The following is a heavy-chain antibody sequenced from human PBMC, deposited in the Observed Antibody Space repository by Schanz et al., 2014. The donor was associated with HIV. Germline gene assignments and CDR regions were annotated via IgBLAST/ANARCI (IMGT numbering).Heavy chain of an antibody. D-gene: IGHD3-9*01. CDR3: ARTDYDILTGYSLGYYGMDV. Sequence: QVQLVQSGAEAKKPGASVMLSCKASGYSFTSYAINWVRQAPGQGLEWMGWISAYNGNTNYAQKLQGRVTMTTDTSTSTAYMELRSLRSDDTAVYYCARTDYDILTGYSLGYYGMDVWGQGTTVTVSS. CDR1: GYSFTSYA. V-gene: IGHV1-18*01. J-gene: IGHJ6*02. CDR2: ISAYNGNT.